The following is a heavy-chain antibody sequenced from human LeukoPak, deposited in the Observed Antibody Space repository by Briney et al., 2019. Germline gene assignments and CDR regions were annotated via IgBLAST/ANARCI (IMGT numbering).Heavy chain of an antibody. CDR3: GIAARPYYYYYSMDV. J-gene: IGHJ6*03. CDR1: GGTFSSYA. CDR2: IIPIFGTA. D-gene: IGHD6-6*01. V-gene: IGHV1-69*06. Sequence: ASVKVSCKASGGTFSSYAISWVRQAPGQGLEWMGGIIPIFGTANYAQKFQGRVTITADKSTSTAYMELSSLRSEDTAVYYCGIAARPYYYYYSMDVWGKGTTVTVSS.